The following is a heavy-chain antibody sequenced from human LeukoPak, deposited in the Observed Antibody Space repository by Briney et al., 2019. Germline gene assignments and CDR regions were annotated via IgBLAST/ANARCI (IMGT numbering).Heavy chain of an antibody. Sequence: GGSLRLSCAASGFTFSSYAMHWVRQAPGKGLEYVSAISSNGGSTYYANSVKGRFTISRDNSKNTLYLQMGSLRAEDMAVYYCARAREFWSGYDYWGQGTLVTVSS. J-gene: IGHJ4*02. CDR2: ISSNGGST. D-gene: IGHD3-3*01. CDR3: ARAREFWSGYDY. V-gene: IGHV3-64*01. CDR1: GFTFSSYA.